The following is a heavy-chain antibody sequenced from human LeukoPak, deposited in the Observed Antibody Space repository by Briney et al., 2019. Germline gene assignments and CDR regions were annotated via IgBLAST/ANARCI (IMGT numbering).Heavy chain of an antibody. CDR2: IYYSGST. Sequence: SETLSLTCTVSGGSISSYYWSWIRQPPGKGLEWIGYIYYSGSTNYNPSLKSRVTMSVDTSKNKFSLKLSSVTAADTAVYYCARDASYYDFWSGYHHDAFDIWGQGTVVTVSS. CDR3: ARDASYYDFWSGYHHDAFDI. J-gene: IGHJ3*02. CDR1: GGSISSYY. D-gene: IGHD3-3*01. V-gene: IGHV4-59*01.